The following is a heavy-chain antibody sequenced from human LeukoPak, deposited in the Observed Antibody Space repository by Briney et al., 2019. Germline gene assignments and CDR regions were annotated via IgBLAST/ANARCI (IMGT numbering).Heavy chain of an antibody. CDR1: GYSFTSYW. V-gene: IGHV5-51*01. CDR3: ARYCSSTSCSYFDY. D-gene: IGHD2-2*01. J-gene: IGHJ4*02. CDR2: IYPGDSDT. Sequence: ASVKVSCKGSGYSFTSYWIGWVRQMPGKGLEWMGIIYPGDSDTRYSPSFQGQVTISADKSISTAYLQWSSLKASDTAVYYCARYCSSTSCSYFDYWGQGTLVTVSS.